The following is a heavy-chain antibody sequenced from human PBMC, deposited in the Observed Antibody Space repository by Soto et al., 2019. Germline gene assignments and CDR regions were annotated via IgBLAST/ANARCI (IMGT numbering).Heavy chain of an antibody. D-gene: IGHD6-13*01. CDR2: ISGNGGST. CDR3: AKDRSNSWDFDY. Sequence: PGGSLRLSCAASGFTFSSYAMSWVRQAPGKRKEWVSAISGNGGSTYYADSLKGRFTISRDNSKNTLYLQMNSLRAEDTAVYYCAKDRSNSWDFDYWGQGTLVTVSS. V-gene: IGHV3-23*01. J-gene: IGHJ4*02. CDR1: GFTFSSYA.